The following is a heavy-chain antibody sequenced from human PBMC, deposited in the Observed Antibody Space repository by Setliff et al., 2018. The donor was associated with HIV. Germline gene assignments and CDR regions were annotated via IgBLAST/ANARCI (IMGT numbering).Heavy chain of an antibody. CDR2: LIPMFGTL. Sequence: RVSCKASGGTFSSYAINWVRQAPGKGLEWMGGLIPMFGTLNFAQKFQCRVKITTDESTSTAYMELNSLRAEDTAVSYCARGYSHGYGYSVSYGSFDIWGQGTMVTVSS. D-gene: IGHD1-26*01. CDR1: GGTFSSYA. V-gene: IGHV1-69*05. J-gene: IGHJ3*02. CDR3: ARGYSHGYGYSVSYGSFDI.